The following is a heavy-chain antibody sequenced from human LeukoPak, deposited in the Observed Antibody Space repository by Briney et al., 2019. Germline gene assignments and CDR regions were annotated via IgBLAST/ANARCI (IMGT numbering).Heavy chain of an antibody. V-gene: IGHV1-3*01. Sequence: ASVKVSCKASGYTFTSYAMHWVRQAPGQWLEWMGWINAGNGNTKYSQKFQGRVTITRDTSASTAYMELSSLRSEDTAVYYCARGFCSGGSCYPPFDYWGQGTLVTVSS. CDR1: GYTFTSYA. J-gene: IGHJ4*02. CDR2: INAGNGNT. D-gene: IGHD2-15*01. CDR3: ARGFCSGGSCYPPFDY.